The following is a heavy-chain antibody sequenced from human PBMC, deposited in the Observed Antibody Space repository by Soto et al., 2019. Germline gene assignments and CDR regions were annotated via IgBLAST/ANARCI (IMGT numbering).Heavy chain of an antibody. V-gene: IGHV3-11*04. J-gene: IGHJ3*02. CDR2: ISSSSSTI. CDR1: GFTFSDYY. CDR3: ARDRYYYNSSVYYYVPGAFDI. Sequence: PGGSLRLSCAASGFTFSDYYMSWIRQAPGKGLEWVSYISSSSSTIYYAGSVKGRFTISRENAKNSLYLQMNSLRAEDTAVYYCARDRYYYNSSVYYYVPGAFDIWGQGTMVTVSS. D-gene: IGHD3-22*01.